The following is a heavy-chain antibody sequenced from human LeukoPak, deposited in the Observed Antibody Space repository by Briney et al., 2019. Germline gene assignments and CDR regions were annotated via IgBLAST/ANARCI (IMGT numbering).Heavy chain of an antibody. Sequence: GGSLRLSCAASGFTFSAFAMTWVRQAPGKGLEWVSGISWNSGSIGYADSVKGRFTISRDNAKNSLYLQMNSLRAEDTALYYCAKDTRGYYYDSSGYFSSDGAFDIWGQGTMVTVSS. J-gene: IGHJ3*02. V-gene: IGHV3-9*01. D-gene: IGHD3-22*01. CDR3: AKDTRGYYYDSSGYFSSDGAFDI. CDR1: GFTFSAFA. CDR2: ISWNSGSI.